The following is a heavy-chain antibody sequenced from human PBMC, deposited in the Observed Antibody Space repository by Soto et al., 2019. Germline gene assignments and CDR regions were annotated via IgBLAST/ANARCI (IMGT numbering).Heavy chain of an antibody. CDR2: ISSSSSYI. V-gene: IGHV3-21*01. Sequence: EVQLVESGGGLVKPGGSLRLSCAASGFTFSSYSMNWVRQAPGKGLEWVSSISSSSSYIYYADSVKGRFTISRDNAKNSLYLQMNSLRAEDTAVYYCARYGDGVYRYFDLWGRGTLVTVSS. CDR1: GFTFSSYS. J-gene: IGHJ2*01. D-gene: IGHD4-17*01. CDR3: ARYGDGVYRYFDL.